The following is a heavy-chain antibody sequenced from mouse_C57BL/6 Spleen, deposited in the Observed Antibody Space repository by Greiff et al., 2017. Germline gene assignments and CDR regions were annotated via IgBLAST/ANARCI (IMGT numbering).Heavy chain of an antibody. CDR3: AKGGARTGFAY. CDR2: IWGDGSR. Sequence: VQLVESGPGLVAPSPSLSITCTVSGFSLTSYVVSWVRQPPGKGLEWLGVIWGDGSRTYHSALISRLSISKDNSKSHGCLKLNSLQTDDTATYYCAKGGARTGFAYWGQGTLVTVSA. V-gene: IGHV2-3*01. J-gene: IGHJ3*01. CDR1: GFSLTSYV.